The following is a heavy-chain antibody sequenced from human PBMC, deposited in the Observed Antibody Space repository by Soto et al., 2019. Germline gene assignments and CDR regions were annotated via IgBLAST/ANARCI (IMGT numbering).Heavy chain of an antibody. CDR3: ARVWFGELLQDNWFDP. D-gene: IGHD3-10*01. CDR2: MNPNSGNT. J-gene: IGHJ5*02. CDR1: GYTFTSYD. V-gene: IGHV1-8*01. Sequence: ASVKVSCKASGYTFTSYDINWVRQATGQGLEWMGWMNPNSGNTGYAQKFQGRVTMTRNTSISTAYMELSSLRSEDTAVYYCARVWFGELLQDNWFDPWGQGTLVTVSS.